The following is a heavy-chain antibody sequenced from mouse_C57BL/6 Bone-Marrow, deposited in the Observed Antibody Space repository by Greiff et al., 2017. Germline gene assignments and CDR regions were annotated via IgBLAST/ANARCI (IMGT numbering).Heavy chain of an antibody. CDR1: GYTFTSYG. CDR3: ARLYYDYGGFAY. Sequence: QVQLQQSGAELARPGASVKLSCKASGYTFTSYGISWVKQRTGQGLEWIGEIYSRSGNTYYNEKFKGKATLTADKSSSTAYMELRSLTSEDPAVYFCARLYYDYGGFAYWGQGTLVTVSA. D-gene: IGHD2-4*01. V-gene: IGHV1-81*01. CDR2: IYSRSGNT. J-gene: IGHJ3*01.